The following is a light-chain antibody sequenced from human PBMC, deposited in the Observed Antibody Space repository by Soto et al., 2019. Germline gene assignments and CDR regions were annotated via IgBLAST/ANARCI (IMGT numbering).Light chain of an antibody. J-gene: IGLJ3*02. CDR2: EVR. V-gene: IGLV2-8*01. CDR3: AAWDDSLNVWV. CDR1: SSDVGGYDY. Sequence: QSALTQPPSASGSPRQSVIISCTGSSSDVGGYDYASWYQQHPGKAPKFMIFEVRKRPSGVPNRFSGSKSGTSASLAISGLQSEDEADYYCAAWDDSLNVWVFGGGTQLTVL.